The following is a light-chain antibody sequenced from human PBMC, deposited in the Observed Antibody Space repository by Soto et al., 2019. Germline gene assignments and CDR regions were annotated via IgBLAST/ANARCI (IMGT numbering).Light chain of an antibody. V-gene: IGKV1-39*01. CDR3: QQSYSTPPT. CDR1: QSISSN. Sequence: DIQMTQSPSSLSASVGDRVTITCRASQSISSNLNWYQQKPGKAPKLLIYAAPSLQSGVPSRFSGSGSGTDFTLTISSLQPEDFATYYCQQSYSTPPTFGQGTKVEIK. J-gene: IGKJ1*01. CDR2: AAP.